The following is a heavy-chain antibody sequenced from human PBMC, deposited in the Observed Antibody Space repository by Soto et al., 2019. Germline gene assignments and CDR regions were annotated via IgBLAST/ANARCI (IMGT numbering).Heavy chain of an antibody. CDR1: GGSISSGGYY. Sequence: TLSLTFTVSGGSISSGGYYWSSIRQHPGKGLEWIGYIYYSGSTYYNPSLKSRVTISVDTSKNQFSLKLSSVNAADTAVYYCARSPEATVTAFDFWGLGTLVTVSS. J-gene: IGHJ4*02. CDR3: ARSPEATVTAFDF. D-gene: IGHD4-17*01. V-gene: IGHV4-31*03. CDR2: IYYSGST.